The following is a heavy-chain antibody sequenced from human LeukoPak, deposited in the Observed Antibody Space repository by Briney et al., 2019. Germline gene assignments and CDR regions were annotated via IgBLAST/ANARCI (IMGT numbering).Heavy chain of an antibody. D-gene: IGHD3-3*01. Sequence: PGGSLRLSCAASGFTFSSYSMNWVRQAPGKGLEWVSSTSSSSSYIYYADSVKGRFTISRDNAKNSLYLQMNSLRAEDTAVYYCARNDFWSGYTDYWGQGTLVTVSS. J-gene: IGHJ4*02. CDR2: TSSSSSYI. V-gene: IGHV3-21*01. CDR3: ARNDFWSGYTDY. CDR1: GFTFSSYS.